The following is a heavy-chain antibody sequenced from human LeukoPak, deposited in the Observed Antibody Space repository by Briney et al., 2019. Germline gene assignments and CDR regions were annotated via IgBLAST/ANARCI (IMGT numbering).Heavy chain of an antibody. D-gene: IGHD2-2*01. CDR1: GFTFSSYA. CDR2: ISDSGGST. J-gene: IGHJ4*02. CDR3: AKDPLLGYCSSTSCYGVDY. V-gene: IGHV3-23*01. Sequence: SGGSLRLSCAASGFTFSSYAMSWVRQAPGKGLEWVSAISDSGGSTYYADSVKGRFTISRDNSKNTLYLQMNSLRAEDTAVYYCAKDPLLGYCSSTSCYGVDYWGQGTLVTVSS.